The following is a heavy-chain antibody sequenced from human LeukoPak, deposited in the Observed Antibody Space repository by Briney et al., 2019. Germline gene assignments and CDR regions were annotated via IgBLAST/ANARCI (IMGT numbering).Heavy chain of an antibody. J-gene: IGHJ4*02. V-gene: IGHV1-2*02. CDR3: SRGSGISYGGIDY. Sequence: GASVKVSCKASGYTFTGYYLHWVRQAPGQGLEWMGWIHPKSGDTKYAQKFLGRVTLTRDTSTTIVYVELKWLTSDDTAVYYCSRGSGISYGGIDYWGQGTLVTVSS. CDR1: GYTFTGYY. D-gene: IGHD5-18*01. CDR2: IHPKSGDT.